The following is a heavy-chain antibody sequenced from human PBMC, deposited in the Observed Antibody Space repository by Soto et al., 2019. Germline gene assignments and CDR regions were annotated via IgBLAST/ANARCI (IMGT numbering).Heavy chain of an antibody. CDR3: AREVGYNWNVNRYDAFDM. Sequence: QVQLVESGGGVVQPGTSLRLSCAASGFTFSSHVMHWVRQAPGKGLQWVAVIWNDGRNKQYADSVKGRFTISRDNSKNTLYLQMNSLRAEDTAVYYCAREVGYNWNVNRYDAFDMWGQGTMVTVSS. CDR1: GFTFSSHV. J-gene: IGHJ3*02. D-gene: IGHD1-1*01. CDR2: IWNDGRNK. V-gene: IGHV3-33*01.